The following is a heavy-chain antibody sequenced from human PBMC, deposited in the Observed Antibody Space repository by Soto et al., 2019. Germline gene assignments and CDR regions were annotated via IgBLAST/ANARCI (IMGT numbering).Heavy chain of an antibody. Sequence: GGSLRLSCAASGFIFDAYSMNWVRQAPGKGLEWVAVISYDGSNKYYADSVKGRFTISRDNSKNTLYLQMNSLRAEDTAVYYCAGSSFGSDYYYYGMDVWGQGTTVTVSS. CDR1: GFIFDAYS. CDR2: ISYDGSNK. V-gene: IGHV3-30-3*01. D-gene: IGHD6-6*01. CDR3: AGSSFGSDYYYYGMDV. J-gene: IGHJ6*02.